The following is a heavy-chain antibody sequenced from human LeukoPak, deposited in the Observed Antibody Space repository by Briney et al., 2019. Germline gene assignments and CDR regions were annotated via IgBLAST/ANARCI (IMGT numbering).Heavy chain of an antibody. D-gene: IGHD6-19*01. J-gene: IGHJ4*02. CDR2: IYYSGST. CDR3: ARWDDSAWGFGN. Sequence: SETLSLTCTVSGGSISSYYWSWIRQPPGKGLEWIGYIYYSGSTNYNPSLKSRVTISVDTSKNQFSLKLSSVAAADTAVYYCARWDDSAWGFGNWGPGTLVTVSS. CDR1: GGSISSYY. V-gene: IGHV4-59*01.